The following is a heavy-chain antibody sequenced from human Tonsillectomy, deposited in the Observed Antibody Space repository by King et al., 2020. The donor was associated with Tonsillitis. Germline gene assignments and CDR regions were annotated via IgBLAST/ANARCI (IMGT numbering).Heavy chain of an antibody. CDR3: ARAGYNRSVLGDAFDI. CDR1: GGSFSGYY. D-gene: IGHD5-24*01. J-gene: IGHJ3*02. Sequence: VQLQQWGAGLLKPSETLSLTCAVYGGSFSGYYWSWIRQPPGKGLEWIGEINHTGSTNYNPSLKSRVTISVDTSKNQFSLKLSSVTAADTAVYYCARAGYNRSVLGDAFDIWGQGTMVTVSS. V-gene: IGHV4-34*01. CDR2: INHTGST.